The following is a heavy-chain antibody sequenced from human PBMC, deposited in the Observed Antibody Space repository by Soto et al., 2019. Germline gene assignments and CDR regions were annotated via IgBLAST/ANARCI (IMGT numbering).Heavy chain of an antibody. CDR2: IYWDDDK. J-gene: IGHJ4*02. CDR1: GFSLSTSGVG. V-gene: IGHV2-5*02. Sequence: QITLKESGPTLVKPTQTLTLPCTFSGFSLSTSGVGVGWIRQPPGKALEWLALIYWDDDKRYSPSLKSRLTITKDTSKNQVVLTMTNMDPVDTATYYGAHSFGGYDYFDYWGQGTLVTVSS. D-gene: IGHD5-12*01. CDR3: AHSFGGYDYFDY.